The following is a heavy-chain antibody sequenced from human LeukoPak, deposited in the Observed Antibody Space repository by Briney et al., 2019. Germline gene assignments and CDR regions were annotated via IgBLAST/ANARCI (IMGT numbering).Heavy chain of an antibody. CDR2: ISSSSSYR. Sequence: PGGSLRLSCAASGLTPNTYNMNWARQAPGKGLEWVSYISSSSSYRYYADSVKGRFTISRDNAKNSVYLQMNSLRVEDTAVYYCARDRLTYTSMDLGYFQHWGQGTLVTVSS. D-gene: IGHD5-18*01. J-gene: IGHJ1*01. V-gene: IGHV3-21*01. CDR3: ARDRLTYTSMDLGYFQH. CDR1: GLTPNTYN.